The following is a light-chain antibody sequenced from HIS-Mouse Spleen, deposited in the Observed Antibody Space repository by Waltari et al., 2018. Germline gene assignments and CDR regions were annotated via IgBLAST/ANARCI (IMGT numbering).Light chain of an antibody. CDR3: SSYTSSSFNVV. CDR2: DVS. Sequence: QSALTQPASVSGSPGQSITISCTGTSSDVGGYNYVSWYQHHPGKAPKLMIYDVSNRPAGVSTRFSGSKSGNTAYLPISGLQAEDEADYYCSSYTSSSFNVVFGGGTKLTVL. CDR1: SSDVGGYNY. V-gene: IGLV2-14*03. J-gene: IGLJ2*01.